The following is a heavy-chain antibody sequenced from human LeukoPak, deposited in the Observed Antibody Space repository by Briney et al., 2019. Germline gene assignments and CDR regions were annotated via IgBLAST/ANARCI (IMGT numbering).Heavy chain of an antibody. D-gene: IGHD2-2*01. CDR3: ARERAGVVPAAKVYFQH. V-gene: IGHV4-4*07. CDR2: IHTSGST. J-gene: IGHJ1*01. Sequence: SETLSLTCTVSGGSISRYFWSWIRQTAGKGLEWIGRIHTSGSTNYNPSLKSRVSMSVDTSKNQFSLKLSSVTAADTAVYYCARERAGVVPAAKVYFQHWGQGTLVTVSS. CDR1: GGSISRYF.